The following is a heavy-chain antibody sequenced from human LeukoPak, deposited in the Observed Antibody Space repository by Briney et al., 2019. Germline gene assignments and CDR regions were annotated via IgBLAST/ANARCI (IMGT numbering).Heavy chain of an antibody. CDR1: GYTFTSYG. CDR3: ARDSSTTYYFDY. Sequence: ASVKVSCKASGYTFTSYGISWVRQAPGQGHEWMGWISAYNGNTNYAQKLQGRVTMTTDTSTSTAYMELRSLRSDDTAVYYCARDSSTTYYFDYWGQGTLVTVSS. D-gene: IGHD6-13*01. V-gene: IGHV1-18*01. CDR2: ISAYNGNT. J-gene: IGHJ4*02.